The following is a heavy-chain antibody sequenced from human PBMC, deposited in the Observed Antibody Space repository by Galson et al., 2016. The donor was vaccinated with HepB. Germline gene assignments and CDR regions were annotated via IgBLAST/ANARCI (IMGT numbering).Heavy chain of an antibody. Sequence: SETLSLTCTVSGGSMINHYWSWIRQPPGKGLEWIGDVYHSGSTRYNPSLKSRVTISVDTSKNQFSLKLGSVTAADTAVYFCARHEASNVAMRVDYWGQGTLVIVSS. CDR1: GGSMINHY. V-gene: IGHV4-59*08. D-gene: IGHD2-2*01. CDR3: ARHEASNVAMRVDY. CDR2: VYHSGST. J-gene: IGHJ4*02.